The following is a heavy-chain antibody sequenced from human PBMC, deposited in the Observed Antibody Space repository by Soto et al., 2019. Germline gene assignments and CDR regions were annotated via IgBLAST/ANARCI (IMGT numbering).Heavy chain of an antibody. J-gene: IGHJ4*02. CDR1: GFTFSSYG. CDR3: AKYRMFIAVAGRSIDY. D-gene: IGHD6-19*01. V-gene: IGHV3-30*18. CDR2: ISYDGSNK. Sequence: GGSLRLSCAASGFTFSSYGMHWVRQAPGKGLEWVAVISYDGSNKYYADFVKGRFTISRDNSKNMLYLQMNSLRAEDTAVYYCAKYRMFIAVAGRSIDYWCQGTLVTVSS.